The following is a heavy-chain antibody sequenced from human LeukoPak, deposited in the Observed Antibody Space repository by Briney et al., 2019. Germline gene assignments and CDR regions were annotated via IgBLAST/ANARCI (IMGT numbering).Heavy chain of an antibody. V-gene: IGHV4-39*07. CDR1: GGSISSSSHY. Sequence: SETLSLTCTVSGGSISSSSHYWGWIRQPPGKGLEWIGSINYSGSTNYNPSLKSRVTISVDTSKNQFSLRLSSVTAADTAVYYSARLASGSYGPLTPFDYWGQGTLVTVSS. J-gene: IGHJ4*02. CDR2: INYSGST. CDR3: ARLASGSYGPLTPFDY. D-gene: IGHD1-26*01.